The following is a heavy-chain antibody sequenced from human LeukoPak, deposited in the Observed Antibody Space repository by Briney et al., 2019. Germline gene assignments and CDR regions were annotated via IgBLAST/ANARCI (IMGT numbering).Heavy chain of an antibody. J-gene: IGHJ6*03. CDR2: MSPNSGNT. Sequence: ASVKVSCKASGYTFTSYDINWVRQATGQGLEWMGWMSPNSGNTGYAQKFQGRVTMTRNTSISTAYMELSSLRSEDTAVYYCARGFSDCSSTSCYLGYYYYYYMDVWGKGTTVTVSS. V-gene: IGHV1-8*01. D-gene: IGHD2-2*01. CDR3: ARGFSDCSSTSCYLGYYYYYYMDV. CDR1: GYTFTSYD.